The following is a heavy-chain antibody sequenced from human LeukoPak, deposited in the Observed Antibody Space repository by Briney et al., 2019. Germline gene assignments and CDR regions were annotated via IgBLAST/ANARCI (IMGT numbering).Heavy chain of an antibody. Sequence: SETLSLTCTVSGGSISSYYWSWIRQPPGKGLEWIGYIYYSGSTNYNPSLKSRVTISVDTSKNQFSLKLSSVTAADTAVYYCARGTGPPLGYCSGGGCYGYYFDYWGQGTLVTVSS. D-gene: IGHD2-15*01. J-gene: IGHJ4*02. CDR1: GGSISSYY. V-gene: IGHV4-59*01. CDR2: IYYSGST. CDR3: ARGTGPPLGYCSGGGCYGYYFDY.